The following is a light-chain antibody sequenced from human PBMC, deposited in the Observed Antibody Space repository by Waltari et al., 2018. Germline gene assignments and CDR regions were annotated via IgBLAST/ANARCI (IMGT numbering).Light chain of an antibody. CDR3: QHYVRLPVT. CDR2: GAS. Sequence: EIVLTQSPGTLSLSPGERVTLSCRASQRVSRALAWYQQKPGQAPRLLISGASSRATGIPDRFSGSGSGTDFSLTISRLEPEDFAVYYCQHYVRLPVTFGQGTKVEIK. CDR1: QRVSRA. V-gene: IGKV3-20*01. J-gene: IGKJ1*01.